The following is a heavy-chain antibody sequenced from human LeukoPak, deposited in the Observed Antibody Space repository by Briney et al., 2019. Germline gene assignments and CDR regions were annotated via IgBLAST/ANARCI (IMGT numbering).Heavy chain of an antibody. V-gene: IGHV3-23*01. CDR3: AKLNLGEMAYFDS. Sequence: GGSLRLSCEASGFIFSSYVMGWVRQAPGKGLEWVSSISVGGGDTFTADSVKGRFTITRENSKNTLYLQMMGLRVEDTAIYYCAKLNLGEMAYFDSWGQGTLVTVSS. CDR2: ISVGGGDT. CDR1: GFIFSSYV. D-gene: IGHD2-21*01. J-gene: IGHJ4*02.